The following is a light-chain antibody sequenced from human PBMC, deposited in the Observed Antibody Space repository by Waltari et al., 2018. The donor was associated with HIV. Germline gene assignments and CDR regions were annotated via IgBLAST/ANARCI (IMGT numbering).Light chain of an antibody. CDR3: SSYTSSSTPYV. Sequence: QSALTQPASVSGSPRQSITIPCTGTRSDVGGYTYLSWYQQHPGKAPKLMIYDVSNRPSGLSDRFSGSKSGNTASLTISGLQAEDEADYYCSSYTSSSTPYVFGTGTKVTVL. CDR2: DVS. V-gene: IGLV2-14*03. J-gene: IGLJ1*01. CDR1: RSDVGGYTY.